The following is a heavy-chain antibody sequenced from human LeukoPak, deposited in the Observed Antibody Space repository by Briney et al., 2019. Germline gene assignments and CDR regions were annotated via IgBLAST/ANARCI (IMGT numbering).Heavy chain of an antibody. J-gene: IGHJ4*02. V-gene: IGHV3-23*01. CDR3: AKDFGWPFDY. Sequence: GGSLRLSCAASGFTFSSYSMNWVRQAPGKGLEWVSGTSDRGDYTYYADSVRGRFTISRDNSKNTLYLQMNSLRAEDTAVYYCAKDFGWPFDYWGQGTLVTVSS. D-gene: IGHD6-19*01. CDR1: GFTFSSYS. CDR2: TSDRGDYT.